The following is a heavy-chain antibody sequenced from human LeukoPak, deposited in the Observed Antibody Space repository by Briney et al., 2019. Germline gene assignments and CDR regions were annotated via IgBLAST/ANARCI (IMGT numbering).Heavy chain of an antibody. J-gene: IGHJ5*02. CDR3: ARVGGDYYGSGSRHRAPLNWFDP. CDR1: GGSISSGSYF. CDR2: IHYSGGT. D-gene: IGHD3-10*01. Sequence: SETLSLTCTVSGGSISSGSYFWGWIRQPPGKGLEWIGSIHYSGGTYYNPSLKSRVTISVDKSKNQFSLKLSSVTAADTAVYYCARVGGDYYGSGSRHRAPLNWFDPWGQGTLVTVSS. V-gene: IGHV4-39*07.